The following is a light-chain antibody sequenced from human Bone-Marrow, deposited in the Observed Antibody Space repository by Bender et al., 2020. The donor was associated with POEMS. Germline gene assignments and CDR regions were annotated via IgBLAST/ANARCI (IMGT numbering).Light chain of an antibody. Sequence: SSDLRQTPSVSVSPGQTARITCSADVLARKYVYWYQQKSGQAPVMLIYEDTKRPSEIPEKFSGSNSGGIASLTIAGAQVEDEADYYCYSPYNSGQRVFGGGTKLTVL. V-gene: IGLV3-10*01. CDR3: YSPYNSGQRV. CDR2: EDT. J-gene: IGLJ3*02. CDR1: VLARKY.